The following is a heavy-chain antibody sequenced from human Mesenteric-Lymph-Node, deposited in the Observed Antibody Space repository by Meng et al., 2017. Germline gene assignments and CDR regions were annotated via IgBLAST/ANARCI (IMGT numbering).Heavy chain of an antibody. D-gene: IGHD1-1*01. CDR3: AKVLTPGGTILVLDS. CDR1: GFTFDEYA. Sequence: SLKISCAASGFTFDEYAMHWVRQAPGKGLEWVSSIFGIGDDTRYTESVTGRFTISRDTSKNTLYLQMNSLRAEDTAIYSCAKVLTPGGTILVLDSWGQGTLVTVSS. V-gene: IGHV3-9*01. CDR2: IFGIGDDT. J-gene: IGHJ4*02.